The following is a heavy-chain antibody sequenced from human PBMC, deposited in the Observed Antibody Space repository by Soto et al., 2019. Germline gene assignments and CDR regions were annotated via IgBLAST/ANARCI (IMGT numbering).Heavy chain of an antibody. D-gene: IGHD5-12*01. CDR3: AREPGYSGYPESIDY. V-gene: IGHV3-48*01. Sequence: GGSLRLSCAASGFTFSSYSMNWVRQAPGKGLEWVSYISSSSSTIYYADSVKGRFTISRDNAKNSLYLQMNSLRAEDTAVYYCAREPGYSGYPESIDYWGQGTLVTVSS. CDR2: ISSSSSTI. CDR1: GFTFSSYS. J-gene: IGHJ4*02.